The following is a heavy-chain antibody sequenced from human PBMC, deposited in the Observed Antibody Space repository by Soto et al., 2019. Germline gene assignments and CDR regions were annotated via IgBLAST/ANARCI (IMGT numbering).Heavy chain of an antibody. V-gene: IGHV1-3*01. CDR1: GYTFSTYA. CDR3: ARGKGMEENYFYYGLDI. Sequence: DSVKVSCTASGYTFSTYALHWVRQAPGQSLAWKGWLNGGTGQTRYSQKFQDRVIITRDTSASTGYMELSSLTSEDTAVYYCARGKGMEENYFYYGLDIWRQGTTVTVSS. J-gene: IGHJ6*02. D-gene: IGHD1-1*01. CDR2: LNGGTGQT.